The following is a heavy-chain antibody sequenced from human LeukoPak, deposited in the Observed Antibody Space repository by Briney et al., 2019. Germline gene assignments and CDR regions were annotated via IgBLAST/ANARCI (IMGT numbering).Heavy chain of an antibody. Sequence: ASVKVSCKASGYTFTSYGIGWVRQAPGQGLEWMGWPSAYNGNTNYAQKLQGRVTMATGTSTSTAYMELRSLRSDDTAVYYCATGSYDSSGYYPDFDYWGQGTLVTVSS. D-gene: IGHD3-22*01. J-gene: IGHJ4*02. CDR1: GYTFTSYG. V-gene: IGHV1-18*01. CDR2: PSAYNGNT. CDR3: ATGSYDSSGYYPDFDY.